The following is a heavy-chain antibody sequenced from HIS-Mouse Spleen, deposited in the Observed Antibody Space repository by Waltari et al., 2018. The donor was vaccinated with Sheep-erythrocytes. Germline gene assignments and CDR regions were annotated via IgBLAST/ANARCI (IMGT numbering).Heavy chain of an antibody. Sequence: EVQLVESGGGLVKPGGSLSLPCAASGFTFSSSRLNWVRQAPGKGLEWVSSISSSSSYIYYADSVKGPFTISRDNAKNSLYLQMNSLRAEDTAVYYCARDTGTDAFDIWGQGTMVTVSS. CDR2: ISSSSSYI. J-gene: IGHJ3*02. CDR1: GFTFSSSR. D-gene: IGHD1-1*01. CDR3: ARDTGTDAFDI. V-gene: IGHV3-21*01.